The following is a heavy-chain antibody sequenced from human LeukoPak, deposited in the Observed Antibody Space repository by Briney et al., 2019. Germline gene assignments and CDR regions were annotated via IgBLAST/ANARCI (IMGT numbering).Heavy chain of an antibody. CDR3: ARGLRAVAGTIVY. CDR2: MNPNSGNT. V-gene: IGHV1-8*01. Sequence: GASVKVSCKASGYTFTSYDINWVRQATGQGLEWMGWMNPNSGNTGYAQKFQGRVTMTSNTSIITVYMELSSLRSEDTAVYYSARGLRAVAGTIVYWGQGTLVTVSS. CDR1: GYTFTSYD. D-gene: IGHD6-19*01. J-gene: IGHJ4*02.